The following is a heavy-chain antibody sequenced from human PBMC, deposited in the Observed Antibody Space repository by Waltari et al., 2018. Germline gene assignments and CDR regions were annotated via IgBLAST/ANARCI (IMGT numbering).Heavy chain of an antibody. Sequence: EVQLVESGGGLVQPGGSLRLSCAASGFTFSSYSMNWVRQAPGKGLEWVSYISSSSSTIYYADSVKGRFTISRDNAKNSLYLQMNSLRAEDTAVYYCARDWGIAAAGTRYYYYYYGMDVWGQGTTVTVSS. CDR1: GFTFSSYS. J-gene: IGHJ6*02. D-gene: IGHD6-13*01. CDR2: ISSSSSTI. CDR3: ARDWGIAAAGTRYYYYYYGMDV. V-gene: IGHV3-48*01.